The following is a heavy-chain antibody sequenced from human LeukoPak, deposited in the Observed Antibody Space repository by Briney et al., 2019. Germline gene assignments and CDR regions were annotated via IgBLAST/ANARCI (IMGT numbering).Heavy chain of an antibody. V-gene: IGHV3-30*02. CDR1: GFTFSSYG. D-gene: IGHD3-16*01. CDR2: IRDGSNK. J-gene: IGHJ4*02. CDR3: AKDWGVYFDY. Sequence: HPGGSLRLSCAASGFTFSSYGMNWVRQAPGKGLEWVAFIRDGSNKYYADSVKGRFTISRDNFKNTLYLEMSSLRAEDTAVYYCAKDWGVYFDYWGQGTLVTVSS.